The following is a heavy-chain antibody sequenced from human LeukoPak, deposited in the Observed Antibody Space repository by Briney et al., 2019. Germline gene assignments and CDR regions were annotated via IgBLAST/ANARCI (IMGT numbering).Heavy chain of an antibody. D-gene: IGHD2-15*01. CDR1: GGSISSGGYY. CDR3: ARARDCSGGTCYQFNWFDL. V-gene: IGHV4-31*03. Sequence: SETLSLTCTVSGGSISSGGYYWSWIRLHPGKGLEWIGYIYYSGNAYYNPSLKSRVTISVDTSKNQFSLKVTSVTAADTAAYYCARARDCSGGTCYQFNWFDLWGQGTLVTVSS. J-gene: IGHJ5*02. CDR2: IYYSGNA.